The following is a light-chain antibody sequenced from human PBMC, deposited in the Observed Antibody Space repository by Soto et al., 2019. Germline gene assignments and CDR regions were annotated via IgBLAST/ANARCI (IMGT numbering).Light chain of an antibody. Sequence: QSVLTQPASVSGSPGQSITISCTGTSSVVGSYNLVSWYQQYPGKAPKLMIYEVTQRPSGVSNRFSGSKSGNTASLTISGLQAEDDADYYCCSYAGSSTYVFGTGTKVTVL. CDR1: SSVVGSYNL. CDR3: CSYAGSSTYV. J-gene: IGLJ1*01. V-gene: IGLV2-23*02. CDR2: EVT.